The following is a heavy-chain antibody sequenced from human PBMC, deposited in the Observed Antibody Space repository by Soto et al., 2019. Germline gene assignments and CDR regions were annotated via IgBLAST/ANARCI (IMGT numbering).Heavy chain of an antibody. Sequence: QVRLVQAGGGMVQPGRSLRLSCAASGFTFSNYAMHWVRQAPGKGLEWVAVMSYDGSNKYHVDSVQGRFTISRDNSKYTLYLQMAGLRVEDTAVYFCARASTPYGSPWPFPFDYWGPRTLVTVSS. CDR2: MSYDGSNK. CDR3: ARASTPYGSPWPFPFDY. CDR1: GFTFSNYA. J-gene: IGHJ4*02. D-gene: IGHD6-13*01. V-gene: IGHV3-30-3*01.